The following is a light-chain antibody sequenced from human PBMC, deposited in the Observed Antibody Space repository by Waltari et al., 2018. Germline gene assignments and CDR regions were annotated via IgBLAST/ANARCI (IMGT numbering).Light chain of an antibody. J-gene: IGKJ1*01. Sequence: IVLTQSPGTLSLSPGERPTSSCMSSERVARSTYLAWYQQKPGQAPRRLIFGASSRSTGIPNRFSVSGSGTDFNLTISRLEPEDFAMYYCQQSRAFGQGTKVEIK. CDR1: ERVARSTY. V-gene: IGKV3-20*01. CDR2: GAS. CDR3: QQSRA.